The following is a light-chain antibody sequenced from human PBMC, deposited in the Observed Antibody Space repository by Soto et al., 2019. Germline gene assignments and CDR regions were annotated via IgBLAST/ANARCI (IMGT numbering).Light chain of an antibody. CDR3: QSYVSSQGGFYV. CDR2: GNS. V-gene: IGLV1-40*01. J-gene: IGLJ1*01. Sequence: QSVLTPPPSVSVAPGQRVTISCTCSTSNIGAGYDVHWYQQLQGQAPRLLIYGNSNRPSGVPDRFSGSKAGLSASLAIIGLQAEDEAEYYCQSYVSSQGGFYVFGSGTKLTVL. CDR1: TSNIGAGYD.